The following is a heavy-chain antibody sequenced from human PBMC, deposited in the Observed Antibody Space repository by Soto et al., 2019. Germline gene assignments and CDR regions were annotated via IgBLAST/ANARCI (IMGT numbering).Heavy chain of an antibody. D-gene: IGHD6-13*01. V-gene: IGHV4-34*01. CDR2: INHSGST. J-gene: IGHJ4*02. CDR3: AKGHSSSWHGMGY. Sequence: PSETLSLTCAVYGGSFSGYYWSWIRQPPGKGLEWIGEINHSGSTNYNPSLKSRVTISVDTSKNQFSLKLSSVTAADTAVYYCAKGHSSSWHGMGYWGQGTLVTVSS. CDR1: GGSFSGYY.